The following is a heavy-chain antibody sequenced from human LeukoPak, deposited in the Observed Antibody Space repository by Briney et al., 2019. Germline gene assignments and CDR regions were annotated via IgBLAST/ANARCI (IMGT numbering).Heavy chain of an antibody. D-gene: IGHD2-8*01. J-gene: IGHJ4*02. CDR3: ARGPPAVSINTYA. V-gene: IGHV3-66*01. Sequence: GGSLRLSCAASGLTVGNNYMNWVRQAPGKGLEWVSLIFSHGETSYADSVKGRFTISRDNSKNTLYLQMNGLRVEDTAVYYCARGPPAVSINTYAWGQGTLVTVSS. CDR2: IFSHGET. CDR1: GLTVGNNY.